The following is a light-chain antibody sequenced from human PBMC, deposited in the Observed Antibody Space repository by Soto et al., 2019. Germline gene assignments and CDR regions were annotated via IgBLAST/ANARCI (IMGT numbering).Light chain of an antibody. CDR3: CSYAGGYIFV. CDR2: DVT. J-gene: IGLJ1*01. CDR1: SSDVGRYNY. Sequence: QSALTQPRSVYGSPGQSVTISCTGTSSDVGRYNYVSWYQQHPGKAPKLIIYDVTKRPSGVPDRFSGSKSGNTASLTISGLQAEDEVDYHCCSYAGGYIFVFGTGTKVTVL. V-gene: IGLV2-11*01.